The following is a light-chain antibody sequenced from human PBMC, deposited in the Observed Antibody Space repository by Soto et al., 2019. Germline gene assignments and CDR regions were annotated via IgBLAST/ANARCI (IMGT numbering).Light chain of an antibody. V-gene: IGKV3-15*01. CDR3: QQYNHWWT. J-gene: IGKJ1*01. CDR2: GAS. CDR1: QSVGSS. Sequence: EIVLTQSPATLSLSPGGRATLSCRASQSVGSSLIWFQQQPGQAPRLLIYGASTRATGIPGRFSGSGSGTEFTLTISSLQSEDFAVYYCQQYNHWWTFGQGTKVDIK.